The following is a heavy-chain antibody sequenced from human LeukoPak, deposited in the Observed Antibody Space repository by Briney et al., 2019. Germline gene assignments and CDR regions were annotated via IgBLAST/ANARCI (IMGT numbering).Heavy chain of an antibody. J-gene: IGHJ5*02. V-gene: IGHV3-30*02. D-gene: IGHD3-22*01. CDR1: GFTFSSYG. CDR2: IRYGGSNK. Sequence: GGSLRLSCAASGFTFSSYGMHWVRQAPGKGLEWVAFIRYGGSNKYYADSVKGRFTISRDNSKNTLYLQMNSLRAEDTAVYYCAKDPITMIDGGWFDPWGQGTLVTVSS. CDR3: AKDPITMIDGGWFDP.